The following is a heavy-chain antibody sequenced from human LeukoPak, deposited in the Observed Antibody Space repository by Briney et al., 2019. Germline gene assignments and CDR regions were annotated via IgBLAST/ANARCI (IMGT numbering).Heavy chain of an antibody. V-gene: IGHV3-23*01. CDR2: ISTSDGSS. Sequence: PGGTLRLSCAASGFTFGINAMSWVRQAPGKGLEWVSSISTSDGSSHYADSVKGRFTISRDNSKNTLYLQMNSLRAEDTALYYCAKDRGSIAFGFDYWGQGALVTVSS. J-gene: IGHJ4*02. CDR1: GFTFGINA. CDR3: AKDRGSIAFGFDY. D-gene: IGHD3-10*01.